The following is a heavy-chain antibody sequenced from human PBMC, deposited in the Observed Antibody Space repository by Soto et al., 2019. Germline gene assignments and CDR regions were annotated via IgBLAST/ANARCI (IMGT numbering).Heavy chain of an antibody. Sequence: QVQLVQSGAEVKKPGASVKVSCKASGYTFTSYDINWVRQATGQGLEWMGWMNPNSGNTGYAQKFQGRVTMTRNTTISTAYMAQSSLGSEDTAVYDCARSTNDYGDRHWGQGTLVTVSS. CDR1: GYTFTSYD. D-gene: IGHD4-17*01. CDR3: ARSTNDYGDRH. J-gene: IGHJ4*02. CDR2: MNPNSGNT. V-gene: IGHV1-8*01.